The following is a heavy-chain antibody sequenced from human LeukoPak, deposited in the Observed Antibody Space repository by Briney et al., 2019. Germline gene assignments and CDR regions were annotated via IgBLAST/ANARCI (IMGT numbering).Heavy chain of an antibody. CDR1: GCTFSRYW. V-gene: IGHV3-7*01. Sequence: GGALRLSCAASGCTFSRYWMSWVGQAPGKGLEWVANINQDGSVIYYVASVKGRFTISRDNAKNSLFLQMNSLTVEDTAVYYCARIGYTSSSNDYWGQGNLVTVSS. D-gene: IGHD2-15*01. CDR3: ARIGYTSSSNDY. J-gene: IGHJ4*02. CDR2: INQDGSVI.